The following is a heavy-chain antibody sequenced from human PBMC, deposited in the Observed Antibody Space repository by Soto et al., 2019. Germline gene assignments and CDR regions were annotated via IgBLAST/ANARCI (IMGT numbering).Heavy chain of an antibody. J-gene: IGHJ4*01. CDR1: GYTFTSYG. D-gene: IGHD2-2*01. V-gene: IGHV1-18*01. CDR2: ISAYNGNT. Sequence: QVQLVQSEAEVKKPGASVKVSCKASGYTFTSYGISWVRQAPGQGLVRMGWISAYNGNTNYAQKLAGRFTMSRGTSTSTAYMELRSLRSDDTAVYYCAGGPGYEVDYWGDGTLFTVSS. CDR3: AGGPGYEVDY.